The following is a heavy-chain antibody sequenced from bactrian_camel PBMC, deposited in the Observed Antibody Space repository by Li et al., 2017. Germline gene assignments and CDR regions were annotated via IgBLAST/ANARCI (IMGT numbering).Heavy chain of an antibody. CDR3: AAVSTGPCLSVISRGSPQRGDFQF. D-gene: IGHD7*01. J-gene: IGHJ4*01. CDR2: TISSDGTT. Sequence: DVQLVESGGGSVQAGGSLRLSCTASGLTFDDSDMGWYRQAPGNECEVVSTISSDGTTYYTDSVKGRATISRDNAKNTVYLQINSLKPEDTAVYYCAAVSTGPCLSVISRGSPQRGDFQFWGQGTQVTVS. CDR1: GLTFDDSD. V-gene: IGHV3S66*01.